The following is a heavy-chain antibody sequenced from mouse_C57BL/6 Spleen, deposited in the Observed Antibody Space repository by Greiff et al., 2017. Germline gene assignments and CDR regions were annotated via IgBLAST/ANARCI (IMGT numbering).Heavy chain of an antibody. CDR3: ARALNHYYGSSWFAY. D-gene: IGHD1-1*01. J-gene: IGHJ3*01. CDR2: INPNNGGT. Sequence: EVQLQQSGPELVKPGASVKISCKASGYTFTDYYMNWVKQSHGKSLEWIGDINPNNGGTSYNQKFKGKATLTVDKSSSTAYMELRSLTSEDSAVYYCARALNHYYGSSWFAYWGQGTLVTVSA. V-gene: IGHV1-26*01. CDR1: GYTFTDYY.